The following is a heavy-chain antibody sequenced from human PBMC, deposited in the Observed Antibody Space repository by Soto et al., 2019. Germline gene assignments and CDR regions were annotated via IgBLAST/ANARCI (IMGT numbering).Heavy chain of an antibody. CDR1: GGALTSYP. CDR2: IDPIVDTS. CDR3: GAETSQYQCPDI. Sequence: VRLEQSGAEVKKPGSAVRVSCQASGGALTSYPIHLVRQAPGQGLECMGVIDPIVDTSNLAENFQTRRTLTGDTSTQTVYLDLTGMTSDDTAIYFCGAETSQYQCPDIWGHGNQLTVSS. V-gene: IGHV1-69*06. J-gene: IGHJ4*01. D-gene: IGHD6-19*01.